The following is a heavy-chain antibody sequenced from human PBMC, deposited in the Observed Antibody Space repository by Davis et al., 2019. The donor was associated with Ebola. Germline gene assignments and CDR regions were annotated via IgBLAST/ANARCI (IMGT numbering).Heavy chain of an antibody. Sequence: GESLKISCAASGFTFSDYWMTWVRQAPGKGLEWVSYISTGSSTIYYADPVKGRFTISRDNAKNSLYLQMKSLRAEDTAVYYCARDGSSGRYLGWFDPWGQGTRVTVSS. CDR3: ARDGSSGRYLGWFDP. V-gene: IGHV3-48*01. CDR1: GFTFSDYW. D-gene: IGHD6-19*01. CDR2: ISTGSSTI. J-gene: IGHJ5*02.